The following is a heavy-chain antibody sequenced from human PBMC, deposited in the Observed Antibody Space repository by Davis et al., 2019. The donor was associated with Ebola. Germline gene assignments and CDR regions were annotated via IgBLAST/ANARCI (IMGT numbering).Heavy chain of an antibody. CDR3: ARGGPWNWFDP. J-gene: IGHJ5*02. V-gene: IGHV4-34*01. CDR1: GGSFSGYY. CDR2: INHSGST. Sequence: MPSETLSLTCAVNGGSFSGYYWSWIRQPPGEGLEWIGEINHSGSTNYSPSLKSRVTISVDTSKKHFSLKLSFLTAADTAVYYCARGGPWNWFDPWGQGTLVTVSS.